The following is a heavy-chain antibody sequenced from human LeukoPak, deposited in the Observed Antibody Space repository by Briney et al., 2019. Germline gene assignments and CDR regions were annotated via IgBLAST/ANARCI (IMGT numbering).Heavy chain of an antibody. V-gene: IGHV1-2*06. Sequence: GASVKVSCKVSGYTLTELSMHWVRQAPGQGLEWMGRINPNSGGTNYAQKFQGRVTMTRDTSISTAYMELSRLRSDDTAVYYCATGLCTNGVCSDNWFDPWGQGTLVTVSS. D-gene: IGHD2-8*01. CDR1: GYTLTELS. CDR2: INPNSGGT. J-gene: IGHJ5*02. CDR3: ATGLCTNGVCSDNWFDP.